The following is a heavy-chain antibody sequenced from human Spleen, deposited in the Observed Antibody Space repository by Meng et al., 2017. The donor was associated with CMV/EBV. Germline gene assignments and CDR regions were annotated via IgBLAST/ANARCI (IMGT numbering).Heavy chain of an antibody. V-gene: IGHV1-69*04. CDR2: IIPFLGIT. J-gene: IGHJ5*01. CDR1: GVSFSDYS. CDR3: ARGRSGYYRNQVVGWLDS. Sequence: SVKVSCKASGVSFSDYSVSWVRQAPGQGLEWIGRIIPFLGITNFAQRFQGRVTITADKSSTTADMELSSLRSEDTALYYCARGRSGYYRNQVVGWLDSWGQGTLVTVSS. D-gene: IGHD3-3*01.